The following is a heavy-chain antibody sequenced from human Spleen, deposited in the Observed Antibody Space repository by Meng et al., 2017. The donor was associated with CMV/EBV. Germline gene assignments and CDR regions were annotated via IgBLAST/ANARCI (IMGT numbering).Heavy chain of an antibody. V-gene: IGHV3-21*04. D-gene: IGHD5/OR15-5a*01. J-gene: IGHJ3*02. Sequence: GGSLRLSCAASGFIFSTYGMHWVRQAPGKGLEWVSSISSSGSSISYADSVKGRFTISRDNSENTLYLQMTSLRADDTAVYFCARGGSTDAFDIWGQGTMVTVSS. CDR1: GFIFSTYG. CDR3: ARGGSTDAFDI. CDR2: ISSSGSSI.